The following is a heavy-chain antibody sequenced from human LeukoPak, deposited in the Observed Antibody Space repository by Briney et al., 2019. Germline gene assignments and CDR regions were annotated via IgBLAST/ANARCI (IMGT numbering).Heavy chain of an antibody. CDR1: GFTFSDYG. Sequence: HPGGSLRLSCAASGFTFSDYGIHWVRQAPGKGLEWVAVMLYDGSNKFYADSVQGRFIISRDNSENTLHLQMNSLSAEDTAVYYCAKDLRRGLYCSGGSCHIFDSWGQGTLVTVSS. CDR3: AKDLRRGLYCSGGSCHIFDS. J-gene: IGHJ4*02. V-gene: IGHV3-30*18. D-gene: IGHD2-15*01. CDR2: MLYDGSNK.